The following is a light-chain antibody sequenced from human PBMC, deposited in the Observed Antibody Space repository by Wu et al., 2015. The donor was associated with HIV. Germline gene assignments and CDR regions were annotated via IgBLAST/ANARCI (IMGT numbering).Light chain of an antibody. Sequence: DIQMTQSPSSLSASVGDRVSITCRASQNIRNYLNWYQQKPRKAPELLIFHASTLQSGVPSRFSGNGSATDFTLTISTLQPEDSATYYCQQSHNFPPITFGQGTRLEIK. J-gene: IGKJ5*01. CDR3: QQSHNFPPIT. V-gene: IGKV1-39*01. CDR2: HAS. CDR1: QNIRNY.